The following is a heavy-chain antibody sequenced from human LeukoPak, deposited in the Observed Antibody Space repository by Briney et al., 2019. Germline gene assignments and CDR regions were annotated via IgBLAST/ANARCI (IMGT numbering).Heavy chain of an antibody. J-gene: IGHJ4*02. Sequence: SETLSLTCTVSGGSISSYYWSWIRQPPGKGLEWIGYIYYTGSTNYNPSLKSRVTMSVDTSKNQFSLKLTSVTAADTAVYYCARVRDGNYPDYWGQGTLVTVSS. CDR3: ARVRDGNYPDY. CDR1: GGSISSYY. CDR2: IYYTGST. V-gene: IGHV4-59*08. D-gene: IGHD5-24*01.